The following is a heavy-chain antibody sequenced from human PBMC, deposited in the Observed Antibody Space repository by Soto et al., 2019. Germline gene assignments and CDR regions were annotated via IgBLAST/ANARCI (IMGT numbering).Heavy chain of an antibody. CDR2: IYWDDDK. CDR3: AHRRIGVSQWNYGDFDY. J-gene: IGHJ4*02. CDR1: GFSRSTSGVG. D-gene: IGHD6-19*01. V-gene: IGHV2-5*02. Sequence: ITLKESGPTLVKPTQTLTLTCTFSGFSRSTSGVGVGWVRQPPGKALECLVFIYWDDDKRYSPSLRSRLTITKDTSKNQVGLTMSNVDPVDTATYFCAHRRIGVSQWNYGDFDYWGQGTLVTVSS.